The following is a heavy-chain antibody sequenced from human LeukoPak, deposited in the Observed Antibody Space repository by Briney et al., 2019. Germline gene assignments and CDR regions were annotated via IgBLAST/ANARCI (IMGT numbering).Heavy chain of an antibody. J-gene: IGHJ5*02. CDR3: ARGGYSYGSSPWFDP. CDR2: IYYSGST. D-gene: IGHD5-18*01. V-gene: IGHV4-30-4*08. CDR1: GGSISSGDYY. Sequence: SETLSLTRTVSGGSISSGDYYWSWIRQPPGKGLEWIGYIYYSGSTYYNPSLKSRVTISVDTSKNQFSLKLSSVTAADTAVYYCARGGYSYGSSPWFDPWGQGILVTVSS.